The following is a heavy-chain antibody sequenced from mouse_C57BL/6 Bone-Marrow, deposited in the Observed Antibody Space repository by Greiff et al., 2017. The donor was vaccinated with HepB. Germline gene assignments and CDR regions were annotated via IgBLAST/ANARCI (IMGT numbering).Heavy chain of an antibody. CDR1: GYTFTSYW. V-gene: IGHV1-53*01. Sequence: VQLQQSGTELVKPGASVKLSCKASGYTFTSYWMHWVKQRPGQGLEWIGNINPSNGGTNYNEKFKSKATLTVDKSSSTAYMQLSSLTSEDSAVYYCARSRYYGSSVYFDVWGTGTTVTVSS. J-gene: IGHJ1*03. CDR2: INPSNGGT. D-gene: IGHD1-1*01. CDR3: ARSRYYGSSVYFDV.